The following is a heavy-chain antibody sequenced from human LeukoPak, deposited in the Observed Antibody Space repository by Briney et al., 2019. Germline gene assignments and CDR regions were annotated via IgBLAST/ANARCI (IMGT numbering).Heavy chain of an antibody. CDR3: ARDYRLRTSNYYYYYMDV. D-gene: IGHD4-17*01. CDR1: GFTFSSYE. Sequence: GGSLRLSCAASGFTFSSYEMNWVRQAPGKGLEWVSYISSSGSTIYYADSVKGRFTISRDNAKNSLYLQMNSLRAEDTAVYYCARDYRLRTSNYYYYYMDVWGKGTTVTVSS. J-gene: IGHJ6*03. CDR2: ISSSGSTI. V-gene: IGHV3-48*03.